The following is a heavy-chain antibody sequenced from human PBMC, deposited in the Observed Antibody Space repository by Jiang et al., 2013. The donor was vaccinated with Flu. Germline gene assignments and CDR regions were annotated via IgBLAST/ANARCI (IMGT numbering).Heavy chain of an antibody. J-gene: IGHJ6*03. CDR1: GYRFTSYW. CDR3: ARPQRHFITSAGTIYYYYYMDV. Sequence: VQLVESGAEVKKPGESLRIACQGSGYRFTSYWISWVRQMPGKGLEWMGRIDPSDSYANYSPSFQGHVTISADKSISTAYLQWSSLKASDTAMYYCARPQRHFITSAGTIYYYYYMDVWGKGTTVTVSS. V-gene: IGHV5-10-1*03. D-gene: IGHD6-13*01. CDR2: IDPSDSYA.